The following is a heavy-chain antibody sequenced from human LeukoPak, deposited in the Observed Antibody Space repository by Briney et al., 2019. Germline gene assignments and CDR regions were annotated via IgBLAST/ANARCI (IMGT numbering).Heavy chain of an antibody. CDR3: ARDRVVGPRDWRFDP. Sequence: GASVKVSCKASGGSVSSYAISWVRQGPGHGLEWMGMIIPIFGTANYAQKFQGRVTITTDESTSTAYMELSSLRSEDTAVYYCARDRVVGPRDWRFDPWGQGTLVTVSS. V-gene: IGHV1-69*05. CDR2: IIPIFGTA. CDR1: GGSVSSYA. D-gene: IGHD1-26*01. J-gene: IGHJ5*02.